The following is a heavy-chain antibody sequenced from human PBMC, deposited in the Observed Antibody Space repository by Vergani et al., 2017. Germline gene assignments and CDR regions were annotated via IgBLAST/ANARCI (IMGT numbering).Heavy chain of an antibody. Sequence: QVQLQESGPGLVKPSETLSLTCTVSGGSISSYYWSWIRQPPGKGLEWIGYIYYSGSTNYNPSLKSRVTISVDTSKNQFSLKLSSVTAADTAVYYCARAIAVAGSRRGGEFDYWGQGTLVTVSS. D-gene: IGHD6-19*01. CDR2: IYYSGST. V-gene: IGHV4-59*01. CDR3: ARAIAVAGSRRGGEFDY. J-gene: IGHJ4*02. CDR1: GGSISSYY.